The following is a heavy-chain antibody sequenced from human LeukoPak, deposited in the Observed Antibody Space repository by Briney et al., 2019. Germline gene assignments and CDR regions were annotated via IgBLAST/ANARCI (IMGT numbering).Heavy chain of an antibody. D-gene: IGHD3-3*01. V-gene: IGHV4-34*01. J-gene: IGHJ5*02. Sequence: SETLSLTCAVYGGSFSGYYWSWIRQPPGKGLEWIGEINHSGSTNYNPSLKSRVTISVDTSENQFSLKLSSVTAADTAVYYCARGGITIFGVVSAGYNWFDPWGQGTLVTVSS. CDR1: GGSFSGYY. CDR3: ARGGITIFGVVSAGYNWFDP. CDR2: INHSGST.